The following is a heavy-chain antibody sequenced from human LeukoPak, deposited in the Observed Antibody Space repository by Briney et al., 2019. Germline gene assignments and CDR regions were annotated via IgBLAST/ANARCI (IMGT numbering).Heavy chain of an antibody. CDR3: ARTSWVQSSYYFEY. CDR2: IYYTGSI. V-gene: IGHV4-59*08. D-gene: IGHD5-24*01. CDR1: GGSISSHY. J-gene: IGHJ4*02. Sequence: SETLSLTCTVSGGSISSHYWSWIRQPPGKALEWIGDIYYTGSINYNPSLKRRVTISVDTSKNQFSLKLSSVTAADTAVYYCARTSWVQSSYYFEYWGQGTLVTVSS.